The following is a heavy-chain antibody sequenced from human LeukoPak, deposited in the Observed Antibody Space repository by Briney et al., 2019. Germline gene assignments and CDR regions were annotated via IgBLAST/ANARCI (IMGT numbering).Heavy chain of an antibody. Sequence: SETLSLTCAVYCGSFTGNHWRWIRQPPGKGLEWIGEINHSGSTNYNPSLKSRVTMSVDASTNQFFLRVTSVTAAETAVYYCACNGVIYSGYDGEEDPSDIWGQGTMVTVSS. D-gene: IGHD5-12*01. V-gene: IGHV4-34*01. CDR3: ACNGVIYSGYDGEEDPSDI. CDR1: CGSFTGNH. CDR2: INHSGST. J-gene: IGHJ3*02.